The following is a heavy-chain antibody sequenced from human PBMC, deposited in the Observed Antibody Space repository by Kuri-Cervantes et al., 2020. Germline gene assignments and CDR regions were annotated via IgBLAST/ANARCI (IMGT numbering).Heavy chain of an antibody. CDR1: GFTFSSYG. V-gene: IGHV3-33*01. Sequence: GESLKISCAASGFTFSSYGMHWVRQAPGKGLEWVAVIWYDGSNKYYADSVKGRFTISRDNSKNTLYLQMNSLRAEDTAVYYCARDGSEYSGYESEGIDYWGQGTLVTVSS. CDR3: ARDGSEYSGYESEGIDY. J-gene: IGHJ4*02. CDR2: IWYDGSNK. D-gene: IGHD5-12*01.